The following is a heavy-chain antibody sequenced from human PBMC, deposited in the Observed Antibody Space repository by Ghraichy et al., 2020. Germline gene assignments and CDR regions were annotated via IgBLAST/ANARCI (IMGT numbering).Heavy chain of an antibody. J-gene: IGHJ4*02. CDR2: LYYGGST. CDR1: GGSISSSPYY. CDR3: ARRDLVISSTPRWGFDY. V-gene: IGHV4-39*01. D-gene: IGHD2-15*01. Sequence: SQTLSLTCKVSGGSISSSPYYWGWVRQPPGKGLEWIGSLYYGGSTYYNPSLKSRVTISVDTSRSQFSLSLTSVTAADTAVYYCARRDLVISSTPRWGFDYWGQGTLVTVSS.